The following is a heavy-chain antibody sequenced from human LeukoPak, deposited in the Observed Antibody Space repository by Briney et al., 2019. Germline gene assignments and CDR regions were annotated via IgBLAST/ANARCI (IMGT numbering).Heavy chain of an antibody. J-gene: IGHJ1*01. CDR3: ARGTVTTEYFQP. Sequence: SETLSLTCTVSGGSVNSGSYYWNWIRQPPGKGLEWIGYIYYSGSTNYNPSLKSRVTISVDTSKNQVSLKLSSVTAADTAVYYCARGTVTTEYFQPWGQGTLVTVSS. D-gene: IGHD4-17*01. CDR2: IYYSGST. CDR1: GGSVNSGSYY. V-gene: IGHV4-61*01.